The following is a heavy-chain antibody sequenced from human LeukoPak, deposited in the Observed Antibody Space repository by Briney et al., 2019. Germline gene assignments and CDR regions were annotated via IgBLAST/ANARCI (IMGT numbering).Heavy chain of an antibody. V-gene: IGHV3-30*18. CDR1: GFTFSSYG. Sequence: PGGSLRLSCAASGFTFSSYGMHWVRQAPGKGLEWVAVISYDGSNKYYADSVKGRFTISRDNSKNTLYLQMNSLRAEDTAIYYCAKDHVIVVASVVFDIWGQGTMVTVSS. CDR2: ISYDGSNK. CDR3: AKDHVIVVASVVFDI. D-gene: IGHD3-22*01. J-gene: IGHJ3*02.